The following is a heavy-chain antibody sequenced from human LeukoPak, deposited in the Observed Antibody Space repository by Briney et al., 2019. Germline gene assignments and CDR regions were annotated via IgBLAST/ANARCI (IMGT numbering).Heavy chain of an antibody. J-gene: IGHJ3*02. CDR3: ARALNSVTVAGAFDI. V-gene: IGHV1-2*02. CDR2: INPNSGGT. Sequence: ASVTVSCKASGYTFTGYYMHWVRQAPGQGLEWMGWINPNSGGTNYAQKFQGRVTMTRDTSISTAYMELSRLRSDDTAVYYCARALNSVTVAGAFDIWGQGTMVTVSS. CDR1: GYTFTGYY. D-gene: IGHD4-23*01.